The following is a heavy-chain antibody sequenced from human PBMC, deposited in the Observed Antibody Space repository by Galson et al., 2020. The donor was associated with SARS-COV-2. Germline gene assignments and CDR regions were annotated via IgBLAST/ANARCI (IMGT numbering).Heavy chain of an antibody. J-gene: IGHJ4*02. CDR1: GFAFSSYP. CDR3: GRDMGGPRGWVDS. D-gene: IGHD2-15*01. V-gene: IGHV3-21*01. Sequence: GESLKISCAASGFAFSSYPMNWVRQAPGQGLEWVSSISSSGGYVYYADSMKGRFTISRDNSKNTLYLQMNSLRTEDTAVYYCGRDMGGPRGWVDSWGQGTLVTVSS. CDR2: ISSSGGYV.